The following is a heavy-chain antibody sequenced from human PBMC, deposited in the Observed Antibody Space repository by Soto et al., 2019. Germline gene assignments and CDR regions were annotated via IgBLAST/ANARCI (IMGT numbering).Heavy chain of an antibody. CDR2: ISYDGSNK. D-gene: IGHD3-3*01. Sequence: PGGSLRLSCAASGFTFSSYAMHWVRQAPGKGLEWVAVISYDGSNKYYADSVKGRFTISRDNSNNTLYLQMNSLGAEDTAVYYCARGDDFWSGYYSGDYYYGMDVWGQGTTGTVS. CDR3: ARGDDFWSGYYSGDYYYGMDV. CDR1: GFTFSSYA. J-gene: IGHJ6*02. V-gene: IGHV3-30-3*01.